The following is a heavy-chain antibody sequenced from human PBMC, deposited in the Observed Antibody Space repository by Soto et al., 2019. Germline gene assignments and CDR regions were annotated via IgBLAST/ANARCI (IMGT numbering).Heavy chain of an antibody. CDR1: GGTFSSYT. V-gene: IGHV1-69*02. CDR2: IIPILGIA. Sequence: SVKVSCKASGGTFSSYTISWVRQAPGQGLEWMGRIIPILGIANYAQKFQGRVTITADKSTSTAYMELSSLRSEDTAVYYCARGLITIFGVVPALYYYYYMDVWGKGTTVTVSS. D-gene: IGHD3-3*01. CDR3: ARGLITIFGVVPALYYYYYMDV. J-gene: IGHJ6*03.